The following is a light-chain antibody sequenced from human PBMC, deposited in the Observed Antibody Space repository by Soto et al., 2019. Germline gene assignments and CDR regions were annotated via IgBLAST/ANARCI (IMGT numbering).Light chain of an antibody. J-gene: IGLJ1*01. CDR1: IDDVGAYNY. CDR2: DVN. CDR3: ASYTSTYTLV. V-gene: IGLV2-14*01. Sequence: QSALTQPASVSGSPGQPITISCTGTIDDVGAYNYVSWYQQRPGSAPQLLIYDVNNRPSGASNRFSGSKSGHTAYLTISGFQSDDEANYHCASYTSTYTLVFGTGTKVTVL.